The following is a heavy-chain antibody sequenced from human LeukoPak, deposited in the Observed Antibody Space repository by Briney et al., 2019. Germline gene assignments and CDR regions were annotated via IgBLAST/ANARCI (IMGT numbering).Heavy chain of an antibody. D-gene: IGHD6-13*01. V-gene: IGHV3-11*06. Sequence: GGSLRLSCAASGFTFSDYYMSWIRQAPGKGLGWVSYISSSSSYTNYADSVKGRFTISRDNAKNSLYLQMNSLRAEDTAVYYCARLYSSSWSYFDYWGQGTLVTVSS. J-gene: IGHJ4*02. CDR2: ISSSSSYT. CDR3: ARLYSSSWSYFDY. CDR1: GFTFSDYY.